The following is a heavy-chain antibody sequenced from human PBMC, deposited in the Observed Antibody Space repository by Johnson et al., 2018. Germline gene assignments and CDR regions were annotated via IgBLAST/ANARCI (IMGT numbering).Heavy chain of an antibody. D-gene: IGHD2-8*02. V-gene: IGHV3-13*01. CDR3: ARSRAVTGEPDFCDMDV. J-gene: IGHJ6*03. CDR2: IGGGGDI. Sequence: EVQLVEPGGGLAQPGGSLRLSCAASEFTFSNYDMHWVRQATGKGLEWVSTIGGGGDIYYGDSVKGRLPISREKAKNSLSLQMDSLRAGDTAVYDGARSRAVTGEPDFCDMDVWRKGTAVTGS. CDR1: EFTFSNYD.